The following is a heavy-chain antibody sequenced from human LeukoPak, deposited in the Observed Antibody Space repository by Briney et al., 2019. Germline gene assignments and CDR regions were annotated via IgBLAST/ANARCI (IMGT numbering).Heavy chain of an antibody. CDR1: GFTFADYA. D-gene: IGHD3-22*01. Sequence: PGGSLRLSCTASGFTFADYAMSWFRQAPGKGLEWVGFIRSKTKGGTTEYAASVKGRFTISRDDSNSIAYLHLSSLRTEDTAVYYCAHDTSGYAYYFDYWGQGTLVTVSS. J-gene: IGHJ4*02. CDR2: IRSKTKGGTT. V-gene: IGHV3-49*03. CDR3: AHDTSGYAYYFDY.